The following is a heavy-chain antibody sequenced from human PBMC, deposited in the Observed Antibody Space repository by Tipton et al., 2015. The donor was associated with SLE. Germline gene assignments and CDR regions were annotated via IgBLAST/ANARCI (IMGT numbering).Heavy chain of an antibody. CDR3: ARDQYDFWSGYPNGWFDP. D-gene: IGHD3-3*01. Sequence: SLRLSCAASGFTFSSYAMHWVRQAPGKGLEWVAVISYDGSNKYYADSVKGRFTISRDNSKNTLYLQMNSLRAEDTAVYYCARDQYDFWSGYPNGWFDPWGQGTLVTVSS. CDR2: ISYDGSNK. J-gene: IGHJ5*02. V-gene: IGHV3-30-3*01. CDR1: GFTFSSYA.